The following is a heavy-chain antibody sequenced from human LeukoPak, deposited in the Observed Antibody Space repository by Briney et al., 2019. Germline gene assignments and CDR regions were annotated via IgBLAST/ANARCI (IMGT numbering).Heavy chain of an antibody. CDR1: GFTFSNYW. V-gene: IGHV3-7*01. CDR2: IKQDGSEK. Sequence: GGSLRLSCAASGFTFSNYWMSWVRQAPGKGLEWVANIKQDGSEKYYVNSVKGRFTISRDNTKNSLYLQMNSLRAEDTAIYFCAREDDWNYEDYWGQGTLVTVSS. CDR3: AREDDWNYEDY. D-gene: IGHD1-7*01. J-gene: IGHJ4*02.